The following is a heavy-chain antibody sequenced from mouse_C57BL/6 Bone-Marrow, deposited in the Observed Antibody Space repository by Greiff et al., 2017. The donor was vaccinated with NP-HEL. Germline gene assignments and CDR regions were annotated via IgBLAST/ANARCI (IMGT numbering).Heavy chain of an antibody. CDR3: ARLVDY. CDR1: GYTFTSYW. V-gene: IGHV1-69*01. J-gene: IGHJ2*01. Sequence: VQLHQPGAELVMPGASVKLSCKASGYTFTSYWMHWVKQRPGQGLEWIGEIDPSDSYTNYNQKFKGKSTLTVDKSSSTAYMQLGGLTSEDAAVYYCARLVDYWGQGTTLTVSS. CDR2: IDPSDSYT.